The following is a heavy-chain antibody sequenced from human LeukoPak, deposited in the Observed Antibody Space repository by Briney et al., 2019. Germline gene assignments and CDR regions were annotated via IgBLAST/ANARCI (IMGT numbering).Heavy chain of an antibody. CDR2: ISWNSGSI. CDR3: AKDTFLDY. Sequence: GRSLRLSCAASGFTFDDYAMHWVRQAPGKGLEWVSGISWNSGSIGYADSVKGRFTISRDNDKNPLYLQMNSLRAEDTALYYCAKDTFLDYWGQGTLVTVSS. D-gene: IGHD3-3*01. J-gene: IGHJ4*02. V-gene: IGHV3-9*01. CDR1: GFTFDDYA.